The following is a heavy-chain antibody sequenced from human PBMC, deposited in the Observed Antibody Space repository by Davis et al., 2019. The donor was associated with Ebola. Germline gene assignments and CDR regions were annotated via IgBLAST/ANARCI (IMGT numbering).Heavy chain of an antibody. J-gene: IGHJ6*02. CDR1: GFTVSSNY. V-gene: IGHV3-53*01. D-gene: IGHD2-15*01. Sequence: PGGSLRLSCAASGFTVSSNYMSWVRQAPGKGLEWVSVIYSGGSTYYADSVKGRFTISRDNSKNTLYLQMNSLRAEDTAVYYCARARSGGSYYYYGMDVWGQGTTVTVSS. CDR3: ARARSGGSYYYYGMDV. CDR2: IYSGGST.